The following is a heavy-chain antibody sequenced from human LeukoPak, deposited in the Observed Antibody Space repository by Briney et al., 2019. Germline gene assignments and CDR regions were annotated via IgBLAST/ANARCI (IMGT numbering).Heavy chain of an antibody. J-gene: IGHJ4*02. Sequence: GASVKVSCKASGYTFTSSYMHWVRQAPGQGLEWMGRIDPSGGSTPYAQKFQGRLIMTRDMSTNTVEMELSSLRSEDTAVYYCVRNAASGFDYWGQGTLVIVSS. V-gene: IGHV1-46*01. CDR1: GYTFTSSY. CDR2: IDPSGGST. CDR3: VRNAASGFDY.